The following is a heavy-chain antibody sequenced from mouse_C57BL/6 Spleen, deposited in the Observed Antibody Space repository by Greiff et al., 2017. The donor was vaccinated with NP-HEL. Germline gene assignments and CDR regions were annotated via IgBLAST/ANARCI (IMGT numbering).Heavy chain of an antibody. V-gene: IGHV1-47*01. J-gene: IGHJ2*01. D-gene: IGHD3-3*01. CDR1: GYTFTTYP. Sequence: VQLQQSGAELVKPGASVKMSCKASGYTFTTYPIEWMKQNHGKSLEWIGNFHPYNDDTKYNEKFKGKATLTVEESSSTVYLELSRLTSDDSAVYYCARGGPGPAGYYFDYWGQGTTLTVSS. CDR2: FHPYNDDT. CDR3: ARGGPGPAGYYFDY.